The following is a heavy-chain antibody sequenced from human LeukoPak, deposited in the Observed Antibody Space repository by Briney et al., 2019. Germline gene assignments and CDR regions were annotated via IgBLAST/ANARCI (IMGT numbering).Heavy chain of an antibody. CDR1: GFTFSSYW. D-gene: IGHD2-2*01. CDR3: ARGVVPAAVNYYYYYYMDV. J-gene: IGHJ6*03. CDR2: IKQDGSEK. V-gene: IGHV3-7*04. Sequence: PGGSLRLSCAASGFTFSSYWMSRVRQAPGKGLEWVANIKQDGSEKYYVDSVKGRFTISRDNAKNSLYLQMNSLRAEDTAVYYCARGVVPAAVNYYYYYYMDVWGKGTTVTVSS.